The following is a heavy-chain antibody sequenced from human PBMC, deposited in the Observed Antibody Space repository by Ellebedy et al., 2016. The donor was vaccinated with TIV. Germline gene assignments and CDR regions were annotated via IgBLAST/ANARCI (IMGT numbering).Heavy chain of an antibody. J-gene: IGHJ4*02. Sequence: GGSLRLSCAASGFTVSSNYMTWVRQAPGKGLEWVSIIYSGGSTNYADSVKGRFTISRDNSKNTLYLEMNSLRVEDTAVYYCARGVHGDNFDDWGQGTLVTVSS. CDR1: GFTVSSNY. D-gene: IGHD4-23*01. CDR2: IYSGGST. CDR3: ARGVHGDNFDD. V-gene: IGHV3-66*01.